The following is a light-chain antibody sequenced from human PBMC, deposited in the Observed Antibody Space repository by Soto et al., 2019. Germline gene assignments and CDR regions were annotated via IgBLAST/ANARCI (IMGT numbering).Light chain of an antibody. J-gene: IGLJ1*01. CDR2: EGS. CDR3: CSYAGSSTYV. CDR1: TSDVGSYNL. Sequence: QSALTQPASVSGSPGQSITISCTGTTSDVGSYNLVSWYQQHPGKAPKLVIYEGSKRPSGVSNRFSGSKSGNTASLTISGLQAEDEADYYCCSYAGSSTYVFGTGTKVTV. V-gene: IGLV2-23*01.